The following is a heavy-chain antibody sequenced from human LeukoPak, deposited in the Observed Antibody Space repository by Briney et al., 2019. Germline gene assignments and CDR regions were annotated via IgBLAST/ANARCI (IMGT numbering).Heavy chain of an antibody. J-gene: IGHJ4*02. Sequence: ASVKVSCKASGYTFTCYYMHWVRQAPGQGLEWMGWINPNSGGTNYAQKFQGRVTMTTDTSISTAYMELSRLRSDDNAVYYCARNFYFDSSGYYHYWGQGTLVTVSS. V-gene: IGHV1-2*02. CDR1: GYTFTCYY. D-gene: IGHD3-22*01. CDR2: INPNSGGT. CDR3: ARNFYFDSSGYYHY.